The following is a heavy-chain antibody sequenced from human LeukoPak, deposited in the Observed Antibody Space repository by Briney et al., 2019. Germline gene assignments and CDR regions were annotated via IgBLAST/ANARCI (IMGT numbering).Heavy chain of an antibody. J-gene: IGHJ4*02. D-gene: IGHD4-11*01. V-gene: IGHV4-34*01. CDR1: GGSFSGYY. CDR3: ARGQATVTRN. Sequence: SETLSLTCAVYGGSFSGYYWSWIRQPPGKGLEWIGEINHSGSTNDNPSLKSRVTISVDTSKNQFSLKLSSVTAADTAVYYCARGQATVTRNWGQGTLVTVSS. CDR2: INHSGST.